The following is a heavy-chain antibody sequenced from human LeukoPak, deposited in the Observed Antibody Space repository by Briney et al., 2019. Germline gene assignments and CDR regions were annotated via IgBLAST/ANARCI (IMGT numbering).Heavy chain of an antibody. CDR2: IYHNGET. CDR3: ARHRAAQLSKFDF. V-gene: IGHV4-39*01. Sequence: PSETLSLTCNVSGGSIGTSTSYYWGWIRQPPGKGLGWIGSIYHNGETSYTPSLTGRLTISVDTSKNEFSLSLRSVTAADTAVYYCARHRAAQLSKFDFWGQGTLVTVSS. J-gene: IGHJ4*02. CDR1: GGSIGTSTSYY. D-gene: IGHD1-1*01.